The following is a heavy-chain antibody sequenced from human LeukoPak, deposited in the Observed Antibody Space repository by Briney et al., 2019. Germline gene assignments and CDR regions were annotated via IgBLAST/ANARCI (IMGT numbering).Heavy chain of an antibody. CDR2: IYYSGST. CDR1: GGSISSYY. J-gene: IGHJ4*02. CDR3: ARAVTVAATYYFDY. V-gene: IGHV4-59*01. D-gene: IGHD2-15*01. Sequence: SETLSLTCTVSGGSISSYYWSWIRQPPGKGLEWIGYIYYSGSTNYNPSLKSRVTISVDTSKNQFSLKLSSVTAADTAVYYRARAVTVAATYYFDYWGQGALVTVSS.